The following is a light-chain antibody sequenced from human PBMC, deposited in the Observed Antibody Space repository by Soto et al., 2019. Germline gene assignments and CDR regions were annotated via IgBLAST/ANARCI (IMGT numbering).Light chain of an antibody. J-gene: IGKJ1*01. CDR3: QQSYSTPPWT. CDR1: QSISSY. CDR2: AAS. V-gene: IGKV1-39*01. Sequence: DIQMTQSPSSLSASVGDRVTITCRASQSISSYLNWYQQKPGKAPKLLIYAASSLQSGVPSRFSGSGSGTDFTLTISSLRPEDFATYYCQQSYSTPPWTFGQG.